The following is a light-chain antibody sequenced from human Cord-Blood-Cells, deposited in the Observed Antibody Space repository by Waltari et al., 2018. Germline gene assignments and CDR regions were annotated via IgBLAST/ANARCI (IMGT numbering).Light chain of an antibody. CDR1: SSDGGGYNY. CDR3: SSYTSSSTLV. Sequence: QSALTQPASVSGSPGQTITISCTGTSSDGGGYNYVSWYQQHPGNAPKLMIYDVSNRPSGVSNRFSGSKSGNTASLTISGLQAEDEADYYCSSYTSSSTLVFGTGTKVTVL. CDR2: DVS. V-gene: IGLV2-14*01. J-gene: IGLJ1*01.